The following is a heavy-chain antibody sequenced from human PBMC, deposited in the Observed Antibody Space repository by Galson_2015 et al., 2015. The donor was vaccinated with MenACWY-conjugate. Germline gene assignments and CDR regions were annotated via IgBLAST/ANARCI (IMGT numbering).Heavy chain of an antibody. CDR2: IYWDDDP. CDR3: AHRTDYYNGAFGY. Sequence: PALEKPPQTLTLTCSFSDLSGFSLSTTGVGVGWFRQPLGKALEWLALIYWDDDPRYRSSLRSSLTITKDTSKMQGVLKMTNMEPGDTGTYFCAHRTDYYNGAFGYWGQGILGTVSS. D-gene: IGHD3-22*01. V-gene: IGHV2-5*02. CDR1: DLSGFSLSTTGVG. J-gene: IGHJ4*02.